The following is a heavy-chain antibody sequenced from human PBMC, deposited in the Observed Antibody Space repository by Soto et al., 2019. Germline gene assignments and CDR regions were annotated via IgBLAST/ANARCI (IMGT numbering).Heavy chain of an antibody. D-gene: IGHD2-2*02. CDR1: GGSISSSSHY. V-gene: IGHV4-39*01. J-gene: IGHJ4*02. Sequence: SETLSLTCTVSGGSISSSSHYWVWIRQPPGKGLEWIGSLSYSGSTYYNTSLMSRVTVSVETSKNQFSPNLSSVTAADTAVYYCARLLLDIVVISTAILPFDYWGQGTLVTVSS. CDR3: ARLLLDIVVISTAILPFDY. CDR2: LSYSGST.